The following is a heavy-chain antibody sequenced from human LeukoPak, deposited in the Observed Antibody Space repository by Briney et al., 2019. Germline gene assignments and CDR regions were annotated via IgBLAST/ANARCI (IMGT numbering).Heavy chain of an antibody. CDR1: GYTSTSYA. CDR3: ARGCSGGSCYLFDY. D-gene: IGHD2-15*01. J-gene: IGHJ4*02. CDR2: INAGNGNT. Sequence: ASVKVSCKACGYTSTSYAMHWVRQAPGQRLEWVGWINAGNGNTKYSQKFQGRVTITRDTSASTAYMELSSLRSEDTAVYYCARGCSGGSCYLFDYWGQGTLVTVSS. V-gene: IGHV1-3*01.